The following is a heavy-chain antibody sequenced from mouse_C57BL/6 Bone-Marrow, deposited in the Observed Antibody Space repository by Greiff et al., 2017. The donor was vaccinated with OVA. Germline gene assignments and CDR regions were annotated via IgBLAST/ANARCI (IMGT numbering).Heavy chain of an antibody. Sequence: EVQRVESGGDLVKPGGSLKLSCAASGFTFSSYGMSWVRQTPDKRLEWVATISSGGSYTYYPDSVKGRFTIYRDNAKNTLYLQMSSRKSEDTAMYYCASYYRNYSWFAYWGQGTLVTVSA. V-gene: IGHV5-6*01. CDR3: ASYYRNYSWFAY. CDR2: ISSGGSYT. CDR1: GFTFSSYG. D-gene: IGHD2-5*01. J-gene: IGHJ3*01.